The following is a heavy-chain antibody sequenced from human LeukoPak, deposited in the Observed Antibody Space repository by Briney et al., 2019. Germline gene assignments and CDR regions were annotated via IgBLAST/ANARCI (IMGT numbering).Heavy chain of an antibody. D-gene: IGHD3-3*01. Sequence: ASVKVSCKASGYTFTGYYMHWVRQAPGQGLEWMGWINPNSGGTNYAQKFQGRVTMTRDTSISPAYMELSRLRSDDTAVYYCARGNVYDYDAFDIWGQGTMVTVSS. CDR2: INPNSGGT. V-gene: IGHV1-2*02. J-gene: IGHJ3*02. CDR1: GYTFTGYY. CDR3: ARGNVYDYDAFDI.